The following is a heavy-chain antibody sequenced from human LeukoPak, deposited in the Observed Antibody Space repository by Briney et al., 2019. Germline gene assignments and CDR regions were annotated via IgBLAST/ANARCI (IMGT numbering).Heavy chain of an antibody. CDR1: GFTFSSYG. Sequence: GGSLRLSCAASGFTFSSYGMHWVRQAPGKGPEWVAVISYDGTNKYYADSVRGRFTISRDNSKNTLYLQMDSLRTEDTAVYYCARVELYASGWYGSIGYWGQGTLVAVSS. V-gene: IGHV3-30*03. CDR3: ARVELYASGWYGSIGY. CDR2: ISYDGTNK. J-gene: IGHJ4*02. D-gene: IGHD6-19*01.